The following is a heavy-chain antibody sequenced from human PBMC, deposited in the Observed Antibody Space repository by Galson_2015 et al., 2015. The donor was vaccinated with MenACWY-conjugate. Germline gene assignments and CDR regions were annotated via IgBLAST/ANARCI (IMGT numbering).Heavy chain of an antibody. J-gene: IGHJ2*01. CDR2: ISGSGGST. V-gene: IGHV3-23*01. CDR3: ATAVTTMGDDYWYFDL. D-gene: IGHD4-17*01. Sequence: SLRLSCAASGFTFNSYAMSWVRQAPGKGLEWVSAISGSGGSTDYADSVKGRFTISRDNSKNTLYLQMNSLRVEDTAVYYCATAVTTMGDDYWYFDLWGRGTLVTVSS. CDR1: GFTFNSYA.